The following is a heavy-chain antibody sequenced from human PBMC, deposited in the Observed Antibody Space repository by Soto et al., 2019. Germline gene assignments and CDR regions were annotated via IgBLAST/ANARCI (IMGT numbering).Heavy chain of an antibody. V-gene: IGHV4-59*08. J-gene: IGHJ4*02. Sequence: SETLSLTCTVSGCCINNYYWSWIRQPPGKGLEWIGYIYYSGSTNYNPSLKSRVTISVDTSKNQFSLKLSSVTAADTAVYYCARHSSSRLSTKFDSWGQGTLVTVSS. CDR3: ARHSSSRLSTKFDS. CDR2: IYYSGST. D-gene: IGHD6-13*01. CDR1: GCCINNYY.